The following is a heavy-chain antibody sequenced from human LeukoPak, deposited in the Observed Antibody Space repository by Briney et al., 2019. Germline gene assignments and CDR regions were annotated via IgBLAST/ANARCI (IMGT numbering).Heavy chain of an antibody. V-gene: IGHV4-59*01. CDR3: ARGVLSGYYYHYFDY. CDR1: GGSISGSY. D-gene: IGHD3-22*01. J-gene: IGHJ4*02. CDR2: IYYSGST. Sequence: PSETLSLTCTVSGGSISGSYWSWIRQPPGKGLEWIGYIYYSGSTNYNPSLKSRVTISVDTSKNQFSLKLSSVTAADTAVYYCARGVLSGYYYHYFDYWGQGTLVTVSS.